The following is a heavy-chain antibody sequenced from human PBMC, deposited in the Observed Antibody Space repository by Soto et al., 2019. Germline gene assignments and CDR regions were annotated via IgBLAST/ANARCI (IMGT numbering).Heavy chain of an antibody. V-gene: IGHV4-31*03. CDR1: GVSISSGSYY. CDR3: ARGYSSWNYP. D-gene: IGHD1-7*01. Sequence: NPSETLSLTCSFSGVSISSGSYYCSWIRQHPWKGLEWIGYINYSGSTYYNPSLKSRLSMSVETSKNQFSLRLSSMTAADTAVYSCARGYSSWNYPLGQGILVNVSS. CDR2: INYSGST. J-gene: IGHJ5*02.